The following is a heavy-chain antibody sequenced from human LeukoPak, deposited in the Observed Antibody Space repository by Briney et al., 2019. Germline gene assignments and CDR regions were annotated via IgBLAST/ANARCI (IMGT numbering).Heavy chain of an antibody. CDR1: GGSISSSSYY. CDR3: ARYGNYYDSSGYASYYFDY. D-gene: IGHD3-22*01. CDR2: IYYSGST. Sequence: SETLSLTCTVSGGSISSSSYYWGWIRQPPGKGLEWIGSIYYSGSTYYNPSLKSRVTISVDTSKNQFSLKLSSVTAADTAVYYCARYGNYYDSSGYASYYFDYWGRGTLVTVSS. J-gene: IGHJ4*02. V-gene: IGHV4-39*01.